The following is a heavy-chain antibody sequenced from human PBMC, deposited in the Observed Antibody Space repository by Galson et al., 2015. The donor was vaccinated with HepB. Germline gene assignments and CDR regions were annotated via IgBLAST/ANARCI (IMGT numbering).Heavy chain of an antibody. CDR1: GYTFTNYD. V-gene: IGHV1-18*04. CDR3: ARHRVGWATYSTGSTTPFED. J-gene: IGHJ4*02. D-gene: IGHD1-7*01. CDR2: ISSYNGNT. Sequence: SVKVSCKASGYTFTNYDINWVRQAPGQGLEWMGWISSYNGNTNYAQKLQGRVTMTTDTSTSTAYMEVRSLRSDDTAVYYCARHRVGWATYSTGSTTPFEDWGQGTLFTVSS.